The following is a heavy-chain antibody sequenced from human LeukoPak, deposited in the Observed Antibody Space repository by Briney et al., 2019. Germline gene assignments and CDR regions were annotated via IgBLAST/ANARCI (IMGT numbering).Heavy chain of an antibody. CDR2: IYPGDSDT. J-gene: IGHJ4*02. Sequence: GESLKISCKGSGYSFTSYWIGWVRQMPGKGLEWMGIIYPGDSDTRYSPSSQGQVTISADKSISTAYLQWSSLKASDTAMYYCAKSYSYGYDYFDYWGQGTLVTVSS. D-gene: IGHD5-18*01. V-gene: IGHV5-51*01. CDR1: GYSFTSYW. CDR3: AKSYSYGYDYFDY.